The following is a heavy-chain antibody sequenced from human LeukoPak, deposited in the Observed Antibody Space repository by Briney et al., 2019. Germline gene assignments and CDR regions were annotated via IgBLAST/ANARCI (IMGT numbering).Heavy chain of an antibody. CDR1: GYTFTGYY. J-gene: IGHJ5*02. D-gene: IGHD3-10*01. Sequence: GASVKVSCKASGYTFTGYYIHWVRQAPGQGLEWMGWINPDSGDTNYAQKFQGRVIMTRDTSINTAYMELTGLRSDDTAVYYCARGYYGSGSYLLWFDPWGQGTLVTVSS. CDR3: ARGYYGSGSYLLWFDP. CDR2: INPDSGDT. V-gene: IGHV1-2*02.